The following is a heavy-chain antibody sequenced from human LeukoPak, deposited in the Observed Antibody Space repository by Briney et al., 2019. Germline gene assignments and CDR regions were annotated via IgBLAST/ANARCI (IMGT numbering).Heavy chain of an antibody. CDR1: GGSISSYY. CDR3: ARGVYITAAQYGY. D-gene: IGHD6-13*01. CDR2: IYYSGTT. V-gene: IGHV4-59*01. Sequence: SETLSLTCTVSGGSISSYYWSWIRQPPGKGLEWIGYIYYSGTTNYNPSLKSRVTISVDTSKNQFSLKLSSVTAADTAVYYCARGVYITAAQYGYWGQGTLVTVSS. J-gene: IGHJ4*02.